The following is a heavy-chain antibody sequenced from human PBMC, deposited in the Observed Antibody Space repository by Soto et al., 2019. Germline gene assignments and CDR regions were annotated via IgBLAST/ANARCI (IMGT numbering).Heavy chain of an antibody. CDR2: IYYSGST. CDR3: ARGRYDSSGYTWFDP. Sequence: PSETLSLTCTVSGGSISSGGYYWSWIRRRPGKGLEWIGYIYYSGSTYYNPSLKSRVTISVDTSKNQFSLKLSSVTAADTAVYYCARGRYDSSGYTWFDPWGQGTLVTVSS. J-gene: IGHJ5*02. D-gene: IGHD3-22*01. V-gene: IGHV4-31*03. CDR1: GGSISSGGYY.